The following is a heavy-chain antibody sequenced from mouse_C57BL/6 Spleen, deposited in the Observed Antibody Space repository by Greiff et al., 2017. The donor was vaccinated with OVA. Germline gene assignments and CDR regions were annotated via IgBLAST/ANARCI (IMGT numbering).Heavy chain of an antibody. Sequence: VQLQQSGPGLVQPSQSLSITCTVSGFSLTSYGVHLVRLSPGKGLEWLGVIWSGGSTDYNAAFISRLSISKDNSKSQVFFKMNSLQADDTAIYYCARGGNYEYWYFDVWGTGTTVTVSS. D-gene: IGHD2-1*01. V-gene: IGHV2-2*01. CDR2: IWSGGST. J-gene: IGHJ1*03. CDR1: GFSLTSYG. CDR3: ARGGNYEYWYFDV.